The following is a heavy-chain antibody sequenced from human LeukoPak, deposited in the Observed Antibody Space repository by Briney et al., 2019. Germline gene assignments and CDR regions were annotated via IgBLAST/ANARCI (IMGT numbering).Heavy chain of an antibody. CDR3: AKVQRVVRGVMEAFDI. V-gene: IGHV3-23*01. J-gene: IGHJ3*02. CDR2: ISGSGGST. D-gene: IGHD3-10*01. CDR1: GFTFSSYA. Sequence: PGGSLRLSCAASGFTFSSYAMSWVRQAPGKGLEWVSAISGSGGSTYYADSVKGRFTISRDNSKNTLYLQMNSLRAEDTAVYYCAKVQRVVRGVMEAFDIWGQGTMVTVSS.